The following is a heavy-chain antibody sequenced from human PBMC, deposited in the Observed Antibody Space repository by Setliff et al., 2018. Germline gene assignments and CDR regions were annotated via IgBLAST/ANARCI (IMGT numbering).Heavy chain of an antibody. CDR1: GGSISSGSYY. Sequence: SLTCTVSGGSISSGSYYWSWIRQPAGKGLEWIGRIYTSGSTNYNPSLKSRVTISVDTSKNQFSLKLSSVTAADTAVYYCARGPVMIVATGYFDYWGQGTLVTVSS. CDR3: ARGPVMIVATGYFDY. J-gene: IGHJ4*02. V-gene: IGHV4-61*02. D-gene: IGHD3-22*01. CDR2: IYTSGST.